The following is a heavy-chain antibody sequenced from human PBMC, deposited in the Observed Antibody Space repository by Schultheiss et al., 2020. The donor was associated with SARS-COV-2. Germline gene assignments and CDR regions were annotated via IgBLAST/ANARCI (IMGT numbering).Heavy chain of an antibody. CDR2: ISSSSSYI. V-gene: IGHV3-21*05. CDR1: GLTFSGSA. D-gene: IGHD6-13*01. J-gene: IGHJ6*02. CDR3: ARDSGWYGHGMDV. Sequence: GGSLRLSCAASGLTFSGSAMHWVRQAPGKGLEWVSYISSSSSYIYYADSVKGRFTISRDNAKNSLYLQMNSLRAEDTAVYYCARDSGWYGHGMDVWGQGTTVTVSS.